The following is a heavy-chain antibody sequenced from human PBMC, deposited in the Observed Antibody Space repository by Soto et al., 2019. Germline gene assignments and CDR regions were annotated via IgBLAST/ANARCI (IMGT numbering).Heavy chain of an antibody. D-gene: IGHD6-6*01. V-gene: IGHV3-23*01. CDR1: GFTLSGHG. Sequence: LRLSCTATGFTLSGHGMHWVRQAPGKGLEWVSSISGSVGSTFYADSVKGRFTISRDNSMNTLYLQMNSLRAEDTAVYYCAKDRTIASRNFDSWGQGALVTVSS. J-gene: IGHJ4*02. CDR2: ISGSVGST. CDR3: AKDRTIASRNFDS.